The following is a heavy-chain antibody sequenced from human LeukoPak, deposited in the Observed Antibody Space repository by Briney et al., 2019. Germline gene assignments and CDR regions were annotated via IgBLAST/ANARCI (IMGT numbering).Heavy chain of an antibody. CDR3: VRLQPNTGEWAFDI. V-gene: IGHV4-59*01. CDR2: IYYSGST. CDR1: GGSISSYY. D-gene: IGHD1-1*01. Sequence: SSETLSLTCTVSGGSISSYYWSWIRQPPGKGLEWIGYIYYSGSTKYNPSLRSRVTISVDTSKNQLSLKLSSVTAADTAVYHCVRLQPNTGEWAFDIWGQGTMVSASS. J-gene: IGHJ3*02.